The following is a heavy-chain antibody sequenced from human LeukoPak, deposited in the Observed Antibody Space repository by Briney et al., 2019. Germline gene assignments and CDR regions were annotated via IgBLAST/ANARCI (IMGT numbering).Heavy chain of an antibody. J-gene: IGHJ6*03. CDR2: IYTSGST. CDR1: GGSISSYY. CDR3: ASGVGATNCYYMDV. D-gene: IGHD1-26*01. V-gene: IGHV4-4*07. Sequence: SETLSLTCTVSGGSISSYYWSWIRQPAGKGLEWIGRIYTSGSTNYNPSLKSRVTMSVDTSKNQFSLKLSSVTAADTAVYYCASGVGATNCYYMDVWGKGTTVTVSS.